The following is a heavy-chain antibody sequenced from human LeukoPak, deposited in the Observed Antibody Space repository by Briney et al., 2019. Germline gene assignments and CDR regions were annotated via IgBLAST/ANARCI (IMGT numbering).Heavy chain of an antibody. CDR1: GFTFSSYT. Sequence: GGSLRLSCAASGFTFSSYTMNWVRQAPGKGLEWVSSISSSSSAIYYAASVKGRFTISRDNAKNSLYLQMNSLRDEDTAVYYCARVDYYYDSSGYYNFDYWGQGTLVTVSS. V-gene: IGHV3-48*02. CDR2: ISSSSSAI. J-gene: IGHJ4*02. CDR3: ARVDYYYDSSGYYNFDY. D-gene: IGHD3-22*01.